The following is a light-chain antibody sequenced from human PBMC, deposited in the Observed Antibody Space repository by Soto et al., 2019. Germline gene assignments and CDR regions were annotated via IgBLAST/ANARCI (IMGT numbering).Light chain of an antibody. CDR2: GAS. Sequence: EIVLTQSPGTLSLSPGERATLSCRASQSVSNNYLAWYQQKPGQAPRLLIYGASNRATGIPDRFSGSGSGTDFTLTISSLQPEDFATYYCQQSYSTPRAFGPGTKVDIK. J-gene: IGKJ3*01. CDR3: QQSYSTPRA. CDR1: QSVSNNY. V-gene: IGKV3-20*01.